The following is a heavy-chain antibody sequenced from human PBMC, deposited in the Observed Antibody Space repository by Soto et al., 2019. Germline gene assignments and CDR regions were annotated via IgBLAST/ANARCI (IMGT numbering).Heavy chain of an antibody. D-gene: IGHD6-6*01. CDR3: AMSIAARSSPGY. J-gene: IGHJ4*02. CDR2: IIPILGIA. CDR1: GGTFSSYT. V-gene: IGHV1-69*02. Sequence: SVKLSCKACGGTFSSYTSSWLRQAPGQGLEWMGRIIPILGIANYAQKFQGRVTITADKSTSTAYMELSSLRSEDTAVYYCAMSIAARSSPGYWGQGTLVTVSS.